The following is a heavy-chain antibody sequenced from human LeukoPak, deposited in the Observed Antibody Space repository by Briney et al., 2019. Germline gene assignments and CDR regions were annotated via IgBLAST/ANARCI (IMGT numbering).Heavy chain of an antibody. Sequence: ASVKVSCKASGYTFTSYHMHWVRQAPGQGLEWMGWISAYNGNTNYAQKLQGRVTMTTDTSTSTAYMELRSLRSDDTAVYYCARKSQGYCSSTSCYENWFDPWGQGTLVTVSS. CDR1: GYTFTSYH. CDR3: ARKSQGYCSSTSCYENWFDP. D-gene: IGHD2-2*01. CDR2: ISAYNGNT. V-gene: IGHV1-18*04. J-gene: IGHJ5*02.